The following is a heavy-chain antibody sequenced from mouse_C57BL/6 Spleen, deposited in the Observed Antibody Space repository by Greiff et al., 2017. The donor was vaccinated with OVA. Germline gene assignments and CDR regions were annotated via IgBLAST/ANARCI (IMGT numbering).Heavy chain of an antibody. CDR1: GYSITSGYY. Sequence: DVKLQESGPGLVKPSQSLSLTCSVTGYSITSGYYWNWIRQFPGNKLEWMGYISYDGSNNYNPSLKNRISITRDTSKNQFVLKLNSVTTEDTATYDCARGVYYGSSYHAMDYWGQGTSVTVSS. V-gene: IGHV3-6*01. CDR3: ARGVYYGSSYHAMDY. J-gene: IGHJ4*01. D-gene: IGHD1-1*01. CDR2: ISYDGSN.